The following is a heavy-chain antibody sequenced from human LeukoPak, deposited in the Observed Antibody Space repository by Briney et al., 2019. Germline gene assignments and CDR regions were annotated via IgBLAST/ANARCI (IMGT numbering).Heavy chain of an antibody. CDR2: IIPILGIA. CDR1: GGNFSSYA. V-gene: IGHV1-69*04. CDR3: AFPRRLPADIEGYYGMDV. D-gene: IGHD2-15*01. J-gene: IGHJ6*02. Sequence: PVASVKVSCKASGGNFSSYAISRVRQAPGQGLEWMGKIIPILGIANYAQKFQGRVTITADKSTSTAYIELSSLRSEDTAVYYCAFPRRLPADIEGYYGMDVWGQGTTVTVSS.